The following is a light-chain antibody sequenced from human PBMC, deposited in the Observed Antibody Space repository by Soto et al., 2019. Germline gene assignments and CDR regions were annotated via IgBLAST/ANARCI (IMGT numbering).Light chain of an antibody. CDR3: QQRSNQIT. V-gene: IGKV3-11*01. J-gene: IGKJ5*01. CDR2: DAS. CDR1: QSVSSY. Sequence: EIVLTQSPATLSLSPGERATLSCRASQSVSSYLAWYQQKPGQAPRLLIYDASTRATGIPARFSGSGSGTDFTLTISSLEPEDVAVYYCQQRSNQITFGQGTRLEIK.